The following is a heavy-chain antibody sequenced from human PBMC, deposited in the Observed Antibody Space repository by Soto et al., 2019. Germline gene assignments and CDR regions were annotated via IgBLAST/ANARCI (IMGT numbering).Heavy chain of an antibody. CDR2: INSDGSST. CDR1: VFTFSSYW. D-gene: IGHD2-21*02. V-gene: IGHV3-74*01. CDR3: AKDRTVPIDYMDV. J-gene: IGHJ6*03. Sequence: HPGGSLRLSCAASVFTFSSYWMHWVRQAPGKGLVWVSRINSDGSSTSYADPVKGRFTISRDNSKNTLYLQMNSLRAEDTAVYYCAKDRTVPIDYMDVWGKGTTVTVSS.